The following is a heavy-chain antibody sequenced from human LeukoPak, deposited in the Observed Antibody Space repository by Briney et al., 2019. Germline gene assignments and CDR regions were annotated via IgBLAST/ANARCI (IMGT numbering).Heavy chain of an antibody. Sequence: SETLSHTCTVSGRSHNSYYWSWIREPAGKGLEWIGRIYTSGSTNYNPSLKSRVTMSVDTSKNQFSLKLSSVTAADTAVYYCAREGYNWNDDYYYYYMDVWGKGTTVTVSS. CDR2: IYTSGST. CDR1: GRSHNSYY. CDR3: AREGYNWNDDYYYYYMDV. D-gene: IGHD1-1*01. V-gene: IGHV4-4*07. J-gene: IGHJ6*03.